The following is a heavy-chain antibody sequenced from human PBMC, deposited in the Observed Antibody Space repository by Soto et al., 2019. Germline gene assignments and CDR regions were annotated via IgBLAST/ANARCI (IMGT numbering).Heavy chain of an antibody. CDR2: MYHSGST. J-gene: IGHJ4*02. D-gene: IGHD5-12*01. Sequence: SETLSLTCAVSGGSISSGGYSWSWIRQPPGKGLEWIGYMYHSGSTYYNPSLKSRVTISVDTSKNQFSLKLSSVTAADTAVYYCARAVEMATIINYWGQGTLVTVSS. CDR3: ARAVEMATIINY. CDR1: GGSISSGGYS. V-gene: IGHV4-30-2*01.